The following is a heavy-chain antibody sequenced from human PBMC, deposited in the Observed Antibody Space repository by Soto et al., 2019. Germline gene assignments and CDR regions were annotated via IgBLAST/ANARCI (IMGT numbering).Heavy chain of an antibody. V-gene: IGHV3-48*01. CDR3: ARASRNYYYYMDL. Sequence: EVQLVESGGGLVQPGGSLRLSCAASGFTFSSYNMNWVRQAPGKGLEWISDISLSSSTIFYADSVKGRFTISRDNAKNSLYRQMHSLRAEDTAVYYCARASRNYYYYMDLWGKGTTVTVSS. J-gene: IGHJ6*03. CDR1: GFTFSSYN. CDR2: ISLSSSTI.